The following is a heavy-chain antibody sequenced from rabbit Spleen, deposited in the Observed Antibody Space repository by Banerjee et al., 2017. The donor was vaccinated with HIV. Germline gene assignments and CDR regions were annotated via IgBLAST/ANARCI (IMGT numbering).Heavy chain of an antibody. Sequence: QALQESGGGLFKPGGSLTLTCTASGFSFTYIDYLCWVRQPPGKGPEWIACVAAGVSFTTYYETWAKGRFTFSKTSSATVTLQMTSLTGADTAPYFCARDLAGVIGWNFDWWGQGTLVTVS. CDR2: VAAGVSFTT. J-gene: IGHJ6*01. CDR1: GFSFTYIDY. V-gene: IGHV1S40*01. CDR3: ARDLAGVIGWNFDW. D-gene: IGHD4-2*01.